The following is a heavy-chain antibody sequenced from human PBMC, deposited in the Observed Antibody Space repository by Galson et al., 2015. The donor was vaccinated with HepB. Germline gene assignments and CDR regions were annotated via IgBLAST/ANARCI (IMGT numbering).Heavy chain of an antibody. Sequence: SLRLSCAASGFTFSSYSMNWVRQAPGKGLEWVSSISSSSSYIYYADSVKGRFTISRDNAKNSLYLQMNSLRAEDTAVYYCARVGWLRDSSGWSFPPEFDYWGQGTLVTVSS. D-gene: IGHD6-19*01. CDR2: ISSSSSYI. V-gene: IGHV3-21*01. J-gene: IGHJ4*02. CDR1: GFTFSSYS. CDR3: ARVGWLRDSSGWSFPPEFDY.